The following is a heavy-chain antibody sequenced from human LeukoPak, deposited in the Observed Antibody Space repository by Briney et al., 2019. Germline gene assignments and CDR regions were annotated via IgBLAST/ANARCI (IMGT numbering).Heavy chain of an antibody. CDR1: GGSISRHY. CDR3: ARVAAAGTDY. Sequence: SETLSLTCTVSGGSISRHYWSWIRQPPGKGLEWIGYVFYTGSTNYNPSLKSRVTISLDTSKNQFSLKLSSVTAADTAVYYCARVAAAGTDYWGQGTLVTVSS. CDR2: VFYTGST. J-gene: IGHJ4*02. V-gene: IGHV4-59*11. D-gene: IGHD6-13*01.